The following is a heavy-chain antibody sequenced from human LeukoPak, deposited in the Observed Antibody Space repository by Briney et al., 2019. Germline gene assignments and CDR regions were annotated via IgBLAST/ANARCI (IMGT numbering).Heavy chain of an antibody. CDR2: IYYSGST. V-gene: IGHV4-59*01. Sequence: PSETLSLTCTVSGGSISSYYWSWIRQPPGKGLEWIGYIYYSGSTNYNPSLKSRVTISVDTSRNQFSLKLSSVTAADTAVYYCARAARYYYDTSGAFDVWGQGTMVTVSS. CDR1: GGSISSYY. D-gene: IGHD3-22*01. CDR3: ARAARYYYDTSGAFDV. J-gene: IGHJ3*01.